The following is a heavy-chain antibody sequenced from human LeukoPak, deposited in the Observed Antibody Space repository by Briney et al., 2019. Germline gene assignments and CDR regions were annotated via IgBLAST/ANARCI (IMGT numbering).Heavy chain of an antibody. J-gene: IGHJ4*02. Sequence: GGSLRLSCAASGIIFSSDAMSWVRQVPGKGLEWVSLITKSGDSSYYADSVKGRFTISRDNSKNTVYLQMNSLRAEDTAVYYCAKISRSGDRGVYWGQGTLVTVSS. CDR2: ITKSGDSS. CDR3: AKISRSGDRGVY. V-gene: IGHV3-23*01. D-gene: IGHD7-27*01. CDR1: GIIFSSDA.